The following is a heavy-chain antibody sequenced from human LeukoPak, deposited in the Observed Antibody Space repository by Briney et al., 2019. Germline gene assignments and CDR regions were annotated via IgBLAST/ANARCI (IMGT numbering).Heavy chain of an antibody. D-gene: IGHD2-21*02. Sequence: GGSLRLSCAASGFTVSSNYMSWVRQAPGKGLEWVSVIYSGGSTYYADSVKGRFTISRDNSKNTLYLQMNSLRAEDTAVYYCAREGALVTRGAFDIWGQGTMVTVSS. J-gene: IGHJ3*02. CDR1: GFTVSSNY. CDR3: AREGALVTRGAFDI. CDR2: IYSGGST. V-gene: IGHV3-53*01.